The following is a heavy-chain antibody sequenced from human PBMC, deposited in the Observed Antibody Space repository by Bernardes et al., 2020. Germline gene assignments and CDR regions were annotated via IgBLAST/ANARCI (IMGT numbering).Heavy chain of an antibody. CDR1: GFTFSSYG. J-gene: IGHJ4*02. CDR3: ARDFVSSTQMGPSPRTGYYFDD. V-gene: IGHV3-33*08. CDR2: TWYDGSNI. Sequence: GGSLRLSCAASGFTFSSYGMHWVRQAPGRGLEWLAVTWYDGSNIHYADSVKGRFTISRDNSKNTLFLQMNSLRAEDTAVYYCARDFVSSTQMGPSPRTGYYFDDWGQGTLVTVSS. D-gene: IGHD2-2*01.